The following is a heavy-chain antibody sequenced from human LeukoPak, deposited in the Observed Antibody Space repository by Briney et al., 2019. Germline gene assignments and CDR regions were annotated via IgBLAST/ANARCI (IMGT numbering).Heavy chain of an antibody. Sequence: GGSLRLSCAASGFTFSSYAMSWVRQAPGKGLEWVAVISYDGSNKYYADSVKGRFTISRDNSKKTLYLQMNSLRAQATAVYYCARDGSRGVYYGMDVWGEGTTVTVSS. CDR3: ARDGSRGVYYGMDV. V-gene: IGHV3-30-3*01. J-gene: IGHJ6*04. CDR2: ISYDGSNK. CDR1: GFTFSSYA. D-gene: IGHD6-13*01.